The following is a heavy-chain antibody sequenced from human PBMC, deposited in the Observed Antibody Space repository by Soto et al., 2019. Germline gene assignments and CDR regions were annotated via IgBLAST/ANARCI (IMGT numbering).Heavy chain of an antibody. CDR3: ATVPPRIVVVLAEFPT. V-gene: IGHV4-4*02. CDR1: GTSISSSYW. CDR2: IYHNGIT. D-gene: IGHD2-21*01. J-gene: IGHJ4*02. Sequence: QVQLKQSGPGLVRPSGPLSLTCRVSGTSISSSYWWAWVRQSPGKGLEWIGEIYHNGITKYNPSLKSRVSMSIDKSNNQFSLKLTSVTAADTAGYYCATVPPRIVVVLAEFPTWGQGTLVTVSS.